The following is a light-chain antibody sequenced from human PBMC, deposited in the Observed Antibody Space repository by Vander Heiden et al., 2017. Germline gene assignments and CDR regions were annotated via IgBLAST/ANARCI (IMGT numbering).Light chain of an antibody. Sequence: QSALPQPASVSASPGQSITISCTGTSSDVGSYNLVSWYQQHPGKAPKLIIYEVSKRPSGVSNRFSGSKSGNTASLTISGLQAEDEADYYCCSYAGSSTWVFGGGTKLTVL. J-gene: IGLJ3*02. CDR3: CSYAGSSTWV. CDR1: SSDVGSYNL. CDR2: EVS. V-gene: IGLV2-23*02.